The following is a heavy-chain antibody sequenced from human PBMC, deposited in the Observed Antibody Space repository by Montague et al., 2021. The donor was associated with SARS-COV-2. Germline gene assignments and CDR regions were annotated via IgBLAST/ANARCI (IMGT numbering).Heavy chain of an antibody. J-gene: IGHJ4*02. CDR3: ARTDGFNLLGFDS. Sequence: PALVKPTQTLTLTCTFSGFSITTSGVGVGWFRQSPGRALEWLALVYWDDDQRYSPSLKNRLTITRGASKNQVVLTMTDLDPLDTGTYYCARTDGFNLLGFDSWGQGTLVAVSS. V-gene: IGHV2-5*02. D-gene: IGHD5-24*01. CDR2: VYWDDDQ. CDR1: GFSITTSGVG.